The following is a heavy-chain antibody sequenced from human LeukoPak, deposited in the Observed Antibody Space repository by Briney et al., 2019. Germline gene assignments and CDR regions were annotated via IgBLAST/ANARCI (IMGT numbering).Heavy chain of an antibody. CDR1: GLTFSSYS. Sequence: GGSLRLSCAASGLTFSSYSMNWVRQAPGKGLEWVSSISSSSSYIYYADSVKGRFTISRDNAKNSLYLQMNSLRAEDTAVYYCARDTGLLWFGELNNWFDPWGQGTLVTVSS. CDR2: ISSSSSYI. V-gene: IGHV3-21*01. CDR3: ARDTGLLWFGELNNWFDP. D-gene: IGHD3-10*01. J-gene: IGHJ5*02.